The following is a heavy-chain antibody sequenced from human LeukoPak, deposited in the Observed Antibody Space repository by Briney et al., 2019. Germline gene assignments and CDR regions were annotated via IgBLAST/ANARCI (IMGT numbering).Heavy chain of an antibody. V-gene: IGHV1-46*01. Sequence: ASVKVSCKAFGYTFTSNYMHRVRQAPGPGPEWIGVISTTGGSTTYAQKYQRRVTLTRDMSTSTDYLELSSLRSDHTAVDYCARDNSVRDEAWWFNPWGQGTLVTVAS. CDR2: ISTTGGST. D-gene: IGHD5-24*01. J-gene: IGHJ5*02. CDR3: ARDNSVRDEAWWFNP. CDR1: GYTFTSNY.